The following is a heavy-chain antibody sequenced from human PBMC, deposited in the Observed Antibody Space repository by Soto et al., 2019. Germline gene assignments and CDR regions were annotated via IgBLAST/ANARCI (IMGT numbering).Heavy chain of an antibody. CDR3: ARDKRDLRFLEWSYYFDY. J-gene: IGHJ4*02. CDR2: ISYDGSNK. D-gene: IGHD3-3*01. V-gene: IGHV3-30-3*01. CDR1: GFTFSSCA. Sequence: QVQLVESGGGVXXXXXXXRLSCAASGFTFSSCAMHWVRQAPGKGLEWVAVISYDGSNKYYADSVKGRFTVSRDNSKNTLYLQVNSLRAEDTAVYYCARDKRDLRFLEWSYYFDYWGQGTLVTVSS.